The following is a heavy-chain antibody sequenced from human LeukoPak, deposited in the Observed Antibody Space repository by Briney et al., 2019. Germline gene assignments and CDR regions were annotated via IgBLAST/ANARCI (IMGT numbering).Heavy chain of an antibody. CDR2: IYYSGST. Sequence: SETLSLTCTVSGGSISSYYWSWIRQPPGKGLEWIGYIYYSGSTNYNPSLKSRVTISVDTSKNQFSLKLSSVTAADTAVYYCGXXXADIAARFYYFDYWGQGTLVTVSS. CDR1: GGSISSYY. J-gene: IGHJ4*02. CDR3: GXXXADIAARFYYFDY. D-gene: IGHD6-6*01. V-gene: IGHV4-59*08.